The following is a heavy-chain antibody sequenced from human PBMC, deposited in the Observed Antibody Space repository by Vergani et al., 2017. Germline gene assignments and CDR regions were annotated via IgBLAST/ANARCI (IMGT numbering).Heavy chain of an antibody. V-gene: IGHV1-69*13. CDR3: AILAGRYCSGGSCYHDAFDI. J-gene: IGHJ3*02. D-gene: IGHD2-15*01. Sequence: QVQLVQSGAEVKKPGSSVKVSCKASGGTFSSYAISWVRQAPGQGLEWMGRIIPIFGTANYAQKFQGRVTITADESTSTAYMELSSLRSEDTAVYYCAILAGRYCSGGSCYHDAFDIWGQGTMVTVSS. CDR1: GGTFSSYA. CDR2: IIPIFGTA.